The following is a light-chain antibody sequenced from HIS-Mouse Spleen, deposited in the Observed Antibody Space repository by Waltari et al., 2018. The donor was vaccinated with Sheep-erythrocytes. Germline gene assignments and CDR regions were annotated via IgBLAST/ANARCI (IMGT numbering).Light chain of an antibody. CDR2: DVS. V-gene: IGLV2-14*03. CDR1: SSDVGGYNY. CDR3: SSYTSSSTSWV. Sequence: QSALTQPASVSGSPGQSITISCTGTSSDVGGYNYVSWYQQHPGKAPKLMIYDVSNRPSVVSNRFSRFKSGNTASLNISGLQAEDEADYYCSSYTSSSTSWVFGGGTKLTVL. J-gene: IGLJ3*02.